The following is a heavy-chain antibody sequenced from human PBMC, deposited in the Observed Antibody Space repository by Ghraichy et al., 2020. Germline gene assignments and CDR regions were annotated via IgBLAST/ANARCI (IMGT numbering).Heavy chain of an antibody. CDR1: RFTFSSYA. CDR3: ARDPTGAYDRPEYYFDS. Sequence: GESLNISCGASRFTFSSYAMHWVRQAPGKGLEWVAVISYDGRNQYYADSLKGRFTISRDNSKNTLYLQMNSLRAEDTAVYYCARDPTGAYDRPEYYFDSWGQGTLVTVSS. J-gene: IGHJ4*02. CDR2: ISYDGRNQ. D-gene: IGHD3-22*01. V-gene: IGHV3-30*04.